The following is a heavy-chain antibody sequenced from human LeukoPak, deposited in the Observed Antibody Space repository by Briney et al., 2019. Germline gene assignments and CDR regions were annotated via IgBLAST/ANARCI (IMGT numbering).Heavy chain of an antibody. Sequence: SETLSLTCTVSGGSISSSSYYWGWIRQPPGKRLEWIGSIYYSGSTYYNPSLKSRVTISVDTSKNQFSLKLSSVTAADTAVYYCARAHPSLNHYDILTLDPWGQGTLVTVSS. V-gene: IGHV4-39*07. CDR3: ARAHPSLNHYDILTLDP. D-gene: IGHD3-9*01. CDR2: IYYSGST. CDR1: GGSISSSSYY. J-gene: IGHJ5*02.